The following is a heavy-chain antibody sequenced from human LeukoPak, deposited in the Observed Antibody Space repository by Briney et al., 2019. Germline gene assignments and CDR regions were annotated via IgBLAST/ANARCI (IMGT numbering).Heavy chain of an antibody. Sequence: SETLSLTCAVYGGSFSGYYWSWIRQPPGKGLEWIGEINHSGSTNYNRSLKSRVTISVDTSKNQFSLKLSYVTAADTAVYYCARYRRNSGYSYGRTPHYYYYGMDVWGQGTTVTVSS. CDR3: ARYRRNSGYSYGRTPHYYYYGMDV. CDR1: GGSFSGYY. CDR2: INHSGST. D-gene: IGHD5-18*01. V-gene: IGHV4-34*01. J-gene: IGHJ6*02.